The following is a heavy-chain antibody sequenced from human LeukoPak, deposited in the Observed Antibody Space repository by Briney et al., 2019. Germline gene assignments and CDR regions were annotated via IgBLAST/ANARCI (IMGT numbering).Heavy chain of an antibody. CDR1: GDSVSTTNYY. CDR3: ATDHLAVAGYNWFDP. V-gene: IGHV4-39*02. Sequence: PSETLSLTCTVSGDSVSTTNYYWGWIRQPPGRGLEWIGSISYTGNTYYSPPLRSRITVSIDTSKNQFSLTLTSVTAADTAVYYCATDHLAVAGYNWFDPWGQGILVTVSS. D-gene: IGHD6-13*01. CDR2: ISYTGNT. J-gene: IGHJ5*02.